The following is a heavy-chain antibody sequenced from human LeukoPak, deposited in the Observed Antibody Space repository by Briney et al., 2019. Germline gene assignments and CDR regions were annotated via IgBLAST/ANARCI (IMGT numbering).Heavy chain of an antibody. V-gene: IGHV3-23*01. CDR1: GFIFNTYA. D-gene: IGHD6-13*01. J-gene: IGHJ3*02. CDR2: FSATDGST. Sequence: GGSLRLSCAASGFIFNTYAMTWVRLSPGKGLEWVSAFSATDGSTQYADSLKGRFTISRDNSKNTLYLQMNNLRAEDTGLYYCARAMIVAAGTGAFDIWGQGIMVTVSS. CDR3: ARAMIVAAGTGAFDI.